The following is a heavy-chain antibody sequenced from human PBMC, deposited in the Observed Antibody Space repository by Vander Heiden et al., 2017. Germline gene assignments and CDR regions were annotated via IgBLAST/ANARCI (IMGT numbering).Heavy chain of an antibody. CDR2: IKSKTDGGTT. D-gene: IGHD5-12*01. J-gene: IGHJ4*02. CDR3: TAAWMRNGVDY. Sequence: EVLLVESGGGLVNPGGSLRLSWAASGFTFSDAWMFWLGQAPGKGLEWVGRIKSKTDGGTTDYAAPVKGRFTILRDDSKNTVSLQMNSLKIEDTAVYYCTAAWMRNGVDYWGQGTLVTVSS. CDR1: GFTFSDAW. V-gene: IGHV3-15*01.